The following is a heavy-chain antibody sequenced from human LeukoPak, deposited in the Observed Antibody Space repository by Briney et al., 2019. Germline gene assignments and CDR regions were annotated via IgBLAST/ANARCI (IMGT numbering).Heavy chain of an antibody. CDR3: AKDRRESGSFLGSYYHYYMDV. J-gene: IGHJ6*03. CDR2: VSWDETST. CDR1: GFTFEDYK. Sequence: GGSLRLSCVASGFTFEDYKMYWVRQAPGKGLEWVSLVSWDETSTFHADSVQGRFTISRDNSKNSLYLQMNSLRAEDTALYYCAKDRRESGSFLGSYYHYYMDVWGKGTTVTVSS. D-gene: IGHD1-26*01. V-gene: IGHV3-43*01.